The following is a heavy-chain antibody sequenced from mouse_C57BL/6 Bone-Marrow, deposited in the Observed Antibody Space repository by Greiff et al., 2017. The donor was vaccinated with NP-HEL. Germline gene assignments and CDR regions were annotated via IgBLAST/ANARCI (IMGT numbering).Heavy chain of an antibody. CDR1: GYTFTDYY. Sequence: VQLKESGPVLVKPGASVKMSCKASGYTFTDYYMNWVKQSHGKSLEWIGVINPYNGGTSYNQKFKGKATLTVDKSSSTAYMELNSLTSEDSAVYYCARGYYEGYFDYWGQGTTLTVSS. CDR3: ARGYYEGYFDY. V-gene: IGHV1-19*01. CDR2: INPYNGGT. D-gene: IGHD1-1*01. J-gene: IGHJ2*01.